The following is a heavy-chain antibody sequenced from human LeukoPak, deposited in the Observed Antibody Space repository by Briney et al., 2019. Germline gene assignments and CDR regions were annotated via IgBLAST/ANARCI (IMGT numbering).Heavy chain of an antibody. J-gene: IGHJ4*02. Sequence: RTSETLSLTCTVSGGSINSNNYYWGWIRQPPGKGLEWIGSIYYSGSTYYNPSLKSRVTISVDTSKNQFSLKLSSVTAADTAVYYCARRAGDYPGVYFDCWGQGTLVTVSS. V-gene: IGHV4-39*01. CDR2: IYYSGST. CDR3: ARRAGDYPGVYFDC. D-gene: IGHD4-17*01. CDR1: GGSINSNNYY.